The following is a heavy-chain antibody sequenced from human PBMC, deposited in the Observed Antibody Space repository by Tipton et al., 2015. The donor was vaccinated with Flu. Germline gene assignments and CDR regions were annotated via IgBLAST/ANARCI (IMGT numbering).Heavy chain of an antibody. Sequence: TLSLTCTVSGDSITTSHYYWGWIRQPPGRGLEWIGNIYHDGNTYYNPSLKSRLTISVDTSKRQFPLRLTSVTAADTAVYYCASYSSSYFDYWGQGTLVTVSS. CDR3: ASYSSSYFDY. CDR1: GDSITTSHYY. D-gene: IGHD6-6*01. J-gene: IGHJ4*02. V-gene: IGHV4-39*06. CDR2: IYHDGNT.